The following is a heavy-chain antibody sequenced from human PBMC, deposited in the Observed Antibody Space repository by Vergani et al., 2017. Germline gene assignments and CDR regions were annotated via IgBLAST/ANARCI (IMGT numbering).Heavy chain of an antibody. V-gene: IGHV4-61*02. CDR1: GDSISSAGHY. D-gene: IGHD3-22*01. CDR2: IYISGAT. Sequence: QVQLQESGPGLLKPSQTLSLTCTVSGDSISSAGHYWTWIRQAAGRGLEWVGHIYISGATNYNPSLKSRVTISVDSSKKQFYLGLNSVTTADTAVYYCARGETYSYDSGEQFHDGLDVWLEGTTVADCS. J-gene: IGHJ6*04. CDR3: ARGETYSYDSGEQFHDGLDV.